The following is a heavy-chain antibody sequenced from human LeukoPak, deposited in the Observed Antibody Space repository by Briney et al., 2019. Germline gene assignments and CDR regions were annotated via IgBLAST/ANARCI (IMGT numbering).Heavy chain of an antibody. D-gene: IGHD2-8*01. Sequence: ASVKVSCKASGGTFSSYAISWVRQAPGQGLEWMGGIIPIFGTANYAQKFQGRVTITSDESTSTAYMELSSLRSEDTAVYYCARLGPPGYCTNGVCSNPQYYYYYMDVWGKGTTVTVSS. V-gene: IGHV1-69*13. J-gene: IGHJ6*03. CDR2: IIPIFGTA. CDR1: GGTFSSYA. CDR3: ARLGPPGYCTNGVCSNPQYYYYYMDV.